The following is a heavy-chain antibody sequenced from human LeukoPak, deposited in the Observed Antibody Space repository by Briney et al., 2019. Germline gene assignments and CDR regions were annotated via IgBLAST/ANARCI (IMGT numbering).Heavy chain of an antibody. CDR1: GFTFSSYA. CDR2: INNSGGST. CDR3: AKDPEYYGDHYFDY. J-gene: IGHJ4*02. Sequence: PGGSLRLSCAASGFTFSSYAMNWVRQAPGKGLAWVSGINNSGGSTYYADSVKGRFTISRDNSKNTLYLQMNSLRAEDTAVYYCAKDPEYYGDHYFDYWGQGTLVTVSS. V-gene: IGHV3-23*01. D-gene: IGHD4-17*01.